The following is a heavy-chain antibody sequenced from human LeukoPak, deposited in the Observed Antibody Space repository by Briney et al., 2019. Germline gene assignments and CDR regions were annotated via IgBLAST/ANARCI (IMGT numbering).Heavy chain of an antibody. CDR2: ISWNSGSI. D-gene: IGHD1-26*01. CDR3: ARDPTSGSHPHFDF. J-gene: IGHJ4*02. Sequence: GRSLRLSCAASGFTFDDYAMHWVRQAPGKGLEWVSGISWNSGSIGYADSVKGRFTISGDNANNSLFLQMNSLRGEDTAVYYCARDPTSGSHPHFDFWGQGILVTVSS. CDR1: GFTFDDYA. V-gene: IGHV3-9*01.